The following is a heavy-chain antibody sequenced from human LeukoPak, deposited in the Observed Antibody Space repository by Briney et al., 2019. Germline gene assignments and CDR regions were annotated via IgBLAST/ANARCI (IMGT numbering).Heavy chain of an antibody. D-gene: IGHD1-26*01. CDR3: AREWERYSFDY. V-gene: IGHV3-21*01. J-gene: IGHJ4*02. CDR1: GFTFSSYA. CDR2: ISSSSSYI. Sequence: GGSLRLSCAGSGFTFSSYAMSWVRQAPGKGLEWVASISSSSSYIYYADSVKGRFTISRDNAKNSLYLQMNSLRAEDTAVYYCAREWERYSFDYWGQGTLVTVSS.